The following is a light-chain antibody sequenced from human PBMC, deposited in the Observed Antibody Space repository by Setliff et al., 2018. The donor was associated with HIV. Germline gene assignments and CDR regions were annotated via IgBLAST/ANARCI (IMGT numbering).Light chain of an antibody. J-gene: IGLJ1*01. CDR1: SSDFGGYNY. Sequence: LAQPASVSVSPGQSITISCTGASSDFGGYNYVSWYEQHPGKAPKLMIYDVSKRPSGVSNRFSGSKSGNTASLTLSGLQAEDEADYYCSSYTSRNTYVFGTGTKVTVL. V-gene: IGLV2-14*03. CDR2: DVS. CDR3: SSYTSRNTYV.